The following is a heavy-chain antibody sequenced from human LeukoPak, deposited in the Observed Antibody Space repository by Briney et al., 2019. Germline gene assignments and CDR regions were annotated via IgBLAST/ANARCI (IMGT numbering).Heavy chain of an antibody. CDR3: ARDPAYCSSTRCREGDFDY. Sequence: GGSLRLSCGASGFTFSSCSINWVRQAPGKGLEWLSYISSGSGTIYYADSVKGRFTISRDNAKNSLSLQMNSLRAEDTAVYYCARDPAYCSSTRCREGDFDYWGQGTLVTVCS. V-gene: IGHV3-48*04. J-gene: IGHJ4*02. D-gene: IGHD2-2*01. CDR1: GFTFSSCS. CDR2: ISSGSGTI.